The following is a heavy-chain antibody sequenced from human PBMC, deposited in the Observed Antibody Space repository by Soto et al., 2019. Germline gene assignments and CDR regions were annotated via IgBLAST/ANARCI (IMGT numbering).Heavy chain of an antibody. CDR3: AREDRARDRRFCP. V-gene: IGHV4-61*01. D-gene: IGHD5-18*01. CDR1: AGSISSGYYY. J-gene: IGHJ5*02. Sequence: TSETLSLTCTVSAGSISSGYYYWSWLRQPPGKVLEWIGYLYYSGTTNYNPSLKSRAAISIDASKNQFSLKLNSVTAADTAVYYWAREDRARDRRFCPCGQGILGTVSS. CDR2: LYYSGTT.